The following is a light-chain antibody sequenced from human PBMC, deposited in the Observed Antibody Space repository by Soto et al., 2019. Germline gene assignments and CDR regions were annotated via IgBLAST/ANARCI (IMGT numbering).Light chain of an antibody. CDR3: HQYGSSSWT. J-gene: IGKJ1*01. Sequence: EIVITQSPATLSVSPGERVTLSCRASQSVSSRLAWYHQKPGQAPRLLIYRTSTRATGIPARFSGSGSGTDFTLTISRLEPEDFAVYYCHQYGSSSWTLGQGTKGDIK. CDR2: RTS. CDR1: QSVSSR. V-gene: IGKV3-20*01.